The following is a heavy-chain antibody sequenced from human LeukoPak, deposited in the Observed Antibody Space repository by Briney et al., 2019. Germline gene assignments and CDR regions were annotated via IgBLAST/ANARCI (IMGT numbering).Heavy chain of an antibody. CDR2: IRYDGSNK. V-gene: IGHV3-30*02. CDR1: GLTFSSYG. Sequence: GGSLRLSCAASGLTFSSYGMHWVRQAPGKGLEWVAFIRYDGSNKYYADSVKGRFTISRDNSKNTLYLQMNSLRAEDTAVYYCAKETPRERWFDPWGQGTLVTVSS. J-gene: IGHJ5*02. D-gene: IGHD1-1*01. CDR3: AKETPRERWFDP.